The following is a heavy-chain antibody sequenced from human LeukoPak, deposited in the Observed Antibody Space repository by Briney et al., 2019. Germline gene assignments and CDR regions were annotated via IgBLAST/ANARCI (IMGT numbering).Heavy chain of an antibody. D-gene: IGHD6-13*01. CDR3: ARQLKGSSWSAHYYTDV. CDR1: GGTFSSYA. J-gene: IGHJ6*03. Sequence: SVKVSCKASGGTFSSYAISWVRQAPGQGLEWMGGIIPIFGTANYAQKFQGRVTITTDESTSTAYMELSSLRSEDTAVYYCARQLKGSSWSAHYYTDVWGKGTTVTVSS. CDR2: IIPIFGTA. V-gene: IGHV1-69*05.